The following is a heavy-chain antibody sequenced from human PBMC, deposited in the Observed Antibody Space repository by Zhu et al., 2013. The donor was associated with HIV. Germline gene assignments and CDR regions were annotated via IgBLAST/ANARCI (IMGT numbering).Heavy chain of an antibody. CDR2: IVVAVVT. J-gene: IGHJ2*01. CDR3: AADPLWFGELLGIFDL. Sequence: VKKTVGTSVKSPASSGFTVTSSAVQSVRQARGQRLEWIGWIVVAVVTQTNAQKFQERVTITRDMSTSTAYMELSSLRSEDTAVYYCAADPLWFGELLGIFDLWGRGTLVTVSS. CDR1: GFTVTSSA. V-gene: IGHV1-58*01. D-gene: IGHD3-10*01.